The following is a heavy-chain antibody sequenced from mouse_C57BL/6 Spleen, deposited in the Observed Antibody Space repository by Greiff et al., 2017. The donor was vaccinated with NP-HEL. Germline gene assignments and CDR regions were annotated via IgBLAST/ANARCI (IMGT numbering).Heavy chain of an antibody. CDR1: GYTFTDYE. Sequence: QVQLQQSGAELVRPGASVTLSCKASGYTFTDYEMHWVKQTPVHGLEWIGAIDPETGGTAYNQKFKGKAILTADKSSSTAYMELRSLTSEDSAVYYCTRLDYGNYGAYWGQGTLVTVSA. D-gene: IGHD2-1*01. J-gene: IGHJ3*01. CDR2: IDPETGGT. CDR3: TRLDYGNYGAY. V-gene: IGHV1-15*01.